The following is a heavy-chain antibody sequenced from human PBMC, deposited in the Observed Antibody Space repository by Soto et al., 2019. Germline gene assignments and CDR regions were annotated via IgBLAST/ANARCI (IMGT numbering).Heavy chain of an antibody. CDR3: AKGVEYRLPSYNWFDP. Sequence: PGGSLRLSCAASGFTFSSYAMSWVRQAPGKGLEWVSAISGSGGSTYYADSVKGRFTISRDNSKNTLYLQMNSLRAEDTAVYYCAKGVEYRLPSYNWFDPWGQGTLVTVSS. V-gene: IGHV3-23*01. CDR2: ISGSGGST. CDR1: GFTFSSYA. D-gene: IGHD2-2*01. J-gene: IGHJ5*02.